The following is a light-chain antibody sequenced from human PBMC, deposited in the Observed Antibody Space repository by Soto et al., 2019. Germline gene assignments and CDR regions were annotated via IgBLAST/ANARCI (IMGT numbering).Light chain of an antibody. CDR2: EGS. J-gene: IGLJ1*01. CDR3: SSYVGDSAYA. V-gene: IGLV2-23*01. CDR1: SSDVGNYRY. Sequence: QSVLTQPASVSGSPGQSITISCTVSSSDVGNYRYVSWYQQHPGKAPKILIYEGSKRPSGVSNRFSGSKSGNTASLTISGLQAEDEADYLCSSYVGDSAYAFGTGTKVTVL.